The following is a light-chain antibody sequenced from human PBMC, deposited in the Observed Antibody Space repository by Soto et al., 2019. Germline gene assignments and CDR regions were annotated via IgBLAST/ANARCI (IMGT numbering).Light chain of an antibody. J-gene: IGLJ1*01. CDR3: SSYTASNILEV. CDR1: SSNIGAGHD. Sequence: QAVVTQPPSVSGAPGQSVTISCTGSSSNIGAGHDVHWYQQFPGTAPKVLIYGNSNRPSGVPDRFSGSKSGTSASLAITGLQAEDEADYYCSSYTASNILEVFGTGTKLTVL. V-gene: IGLV1-40*01. CDR2: GNS.